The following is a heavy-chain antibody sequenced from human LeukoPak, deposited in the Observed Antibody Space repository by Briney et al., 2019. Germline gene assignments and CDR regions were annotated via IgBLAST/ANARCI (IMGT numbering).Heavy chain of an antibody. J-gene: IGHJ6*03. CDR3: ARDRNVVVPAAMSYYYYYMDV. CDR2: INPNSGGT. D-gene: IGHD2-2*01. CDR1: GYTFTGYY. Sequence: ASVTVSCTASGYTFTGYYMHWLRQAPAQGREGMGRINPNSGGTNYAQKLQGRVTMTRDTSISTAYMKLSRLRSDDTAVYYCARDRNVVVPAAMSYYYYYMDVWGKGTTVTVSS. V-gene: IGHV1-2*06.